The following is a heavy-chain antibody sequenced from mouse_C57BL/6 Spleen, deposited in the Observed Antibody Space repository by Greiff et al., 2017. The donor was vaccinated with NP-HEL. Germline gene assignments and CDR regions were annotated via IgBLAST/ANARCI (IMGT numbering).Heavy chain of an antibody. CDR3: ARGDYGSSSAWFAY. Sequence: VKLQQPGAELVKPGASVKLSCKASGYTFTSYWMQWVKQRPGQGLEWIGEIDPSDSYTNYNQKFKGKATLTVDTSSSTAYMQLSSLTSEDSAVYYCARGDYGSSSAWFAYWGQGTLVTVSA. CDR1: GYTFTSYW. D-gene: IGHD1-1*01. CDR2: IDPSDSYT. V-gene: IGHV1-50*01. J-gene: IGHJ3*01.